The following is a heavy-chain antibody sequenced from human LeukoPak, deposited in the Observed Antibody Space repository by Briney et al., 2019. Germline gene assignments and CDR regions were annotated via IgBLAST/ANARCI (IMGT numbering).Heavy chain of an antibody. V-gene: IGHV4-4*07. Sequence: PSETFSLTCSVSGDSITSFDWSWVRQPAGKGLEWIRRIYSNEHTYSNPSLRGRVTISVDKSRNLVSLRLSSVAAADTGVYYCARDRGIGIVESWVALDLWGQGTMVTVSS. CDR3: ARDRGIGIVESWVALDL. D-gene: IGHD3-22*01. J-gene: IGHJ3*01. CDR2: IYSNEHT. CDR1: GDSITSFD.